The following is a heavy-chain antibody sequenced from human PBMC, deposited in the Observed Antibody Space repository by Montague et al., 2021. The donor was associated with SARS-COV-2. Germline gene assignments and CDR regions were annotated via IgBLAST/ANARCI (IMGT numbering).Heavy chain of an antibody. CDR1: GGSISSGGYY. D-gene: IGHD2-15*01. CDR3: ARGTGISGAFDN. Sequence: TLSLTCTVSGGSISSGGYYWSWIRQHPGKGLEWIGYIYYSGSTYYNPSLKSRVTISVDTSKNQFSLKLSSVTAADTAVYYCARGTGISGAFDNWGQGTMVTVSS. J-gene: IGHJ3*02. CDR2: IYYSGST. V-gene: IGHV4-31*03.